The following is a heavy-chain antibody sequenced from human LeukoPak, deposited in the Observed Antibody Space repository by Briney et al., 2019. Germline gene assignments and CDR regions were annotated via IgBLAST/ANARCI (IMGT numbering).Heavy chain of an antibody. Sequence: GGSLRLSCAASGFTFSSYGMHWVRQAPGKGLEWVAVIWYDGSNKYYADSVKGRFTITRDNSKNTLYLQMNSLRAEDTAVYHCARAYCTSISCYAADYWGQGTLVTVSS. CDR2: IWYDGSNK. CDR1: GFTFSSYG. J-gene: IGHJ4*02. CDR3: ARAYCTSISCYAADY. D-gene: IGHD2-2*01. V-gene: IGHV3-33*01.